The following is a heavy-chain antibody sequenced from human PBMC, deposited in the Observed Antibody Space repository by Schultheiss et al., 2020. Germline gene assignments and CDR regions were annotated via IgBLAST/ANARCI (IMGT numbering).Heavy chain of an antibody. J-gene: IGHJ6*02. Sequence: ASVKVSCKASGYTFTSYDINWVRQATGQGLEWMGWMNPNSGNTGYAQKFQGRVTITADESTSTAYMELSSLRSEDTAVYYCARMGDILTGYYRAYYYGMDVWGQGTLVTV. V-gene: IGHV1-8*01. CDR3: ARMGDILTGYYRAYYYGMDV. CDR2: MNPNSGNT. CDR1: GYTFTSYD. D-gene: IGHD3-9*01.